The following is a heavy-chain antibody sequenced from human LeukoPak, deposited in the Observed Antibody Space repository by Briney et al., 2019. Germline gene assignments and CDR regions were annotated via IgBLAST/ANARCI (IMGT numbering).Heavy chain of an antibody. Sequence: GRSLRLSCAASGFTYSSYGMHWLRQAPGKGPEWVAAIWYDGNTKYYADSARGRFAISRDNSKNTLYLLMNSLRAEDTALYYCASDGEDDSSGHYKPFDYWGQGTLVTVSS. J-gene: IGHJ4*02. CDR3: ASDGEDDSSGHYKPFDY. D-gene: IGHD3-22*01. V-gene: IGHV3-33*01. CDR1: GFTYSSYG. CDR2: IWYDGNTK.